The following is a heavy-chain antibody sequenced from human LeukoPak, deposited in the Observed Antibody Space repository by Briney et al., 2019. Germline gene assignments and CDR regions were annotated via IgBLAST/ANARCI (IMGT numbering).Heavy chain of an antibody. Sequence: GASVKVSCKASGYTFTGYYMHWVRQAPGQGLEWMVWINPNSGDTNYAQNFQGRVTMTRDTSISTAYMELSRLRSDDTAVYYCARSARVNWGSGYWGQGTLVTVSS. CDR2: INPNSGDT. CDR1: GYTFTGYY. J-gene: IGHJ4*02. CDR3: ARSARVNWGSGY. V-gene: IGHV1-2*02. D-gene: IGHD3-16*01.